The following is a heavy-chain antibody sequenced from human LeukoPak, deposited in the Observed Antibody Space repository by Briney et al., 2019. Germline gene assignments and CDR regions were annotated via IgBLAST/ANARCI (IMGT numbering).Heavy chain of an antibody. J-gene: IGHJ6*03. V-gene: IGHV3-7*01. CDR2: IRQDGSEK. D-gene: IGHD1-1*01. CDR3: ARSDGMTGIKTYYYYYMDV. Sequence: GGSLRLSCAASGFTFSSYWMSWVRQAPGKGLEWVANIRQDGSEKYYADSVKSRFTISRDNAKNSLYLQMNSLRAEDTAVFYCARSDGMTGIKTYYYYYMDVWGKGTTVTVSS. CDR1: GFTFSSYW.